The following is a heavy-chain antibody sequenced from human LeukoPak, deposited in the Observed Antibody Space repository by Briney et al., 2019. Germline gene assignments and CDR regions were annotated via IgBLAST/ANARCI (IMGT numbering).Heavy chain of an antibody. CDR3: ATLGSAAAGTSYGGDWFDP. V-gene: IGHV1-24*01. J-gene: IGHJ5*02. CDR2: FDPEDGET. CDR1: GYTLTELS. Sequence: ASVKVSCKVSGYTLTELSMHWVRQAPGKGLEWMGGFDPEDGETTYAQKFQGRVTMTEDTSTDTAYMELSSLRSEDTAVYYCATLGSAAAGTSYGGDWFDPWGQGTLVTVSS. D-gene: IGHD6-13*01.